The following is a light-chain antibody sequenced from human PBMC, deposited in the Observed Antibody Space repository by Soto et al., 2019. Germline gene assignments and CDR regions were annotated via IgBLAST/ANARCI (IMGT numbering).Light chain of an antibody. CDR3: QHYSTYPLS. J-gene: IGKJ4*01. CDR2: RAS. V-gene: IGKV1-5*03. Sequence: DIQMTQSPSTLSASVGDRVTITCRASQSISFWLAWYQQKPGKAPKFLISRASTLESGVPSRFSGSGSGTEFTLTISSLQPDDFATYYCQHYSTYPLSFGGGTKVEIK. CDR1: QSISFW.